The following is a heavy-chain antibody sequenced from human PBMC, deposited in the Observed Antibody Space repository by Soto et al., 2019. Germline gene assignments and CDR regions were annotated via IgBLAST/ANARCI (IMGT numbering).Heavy chain of an antibody. V-gene: IGHV1-69*01. CDR3: AREGGYGSGSYYGDAFDI. J-gene: IGHJ3*02. D-gene: IGHD3-10*01. CDR2: IIPIFGTA. CDR1: GGTFSSYA. Sequence: QVQLVQSGAEVKKPGSSVKVSCKASGGTFSSYAISWVRQAPGQGLEWMGGIIPIFGTANYAQKFQGRVTITADESTSTAYMELSSLRSEDTAVYYCAREGGYGSGSYYGDAFDIWGQGTMVTVSS.